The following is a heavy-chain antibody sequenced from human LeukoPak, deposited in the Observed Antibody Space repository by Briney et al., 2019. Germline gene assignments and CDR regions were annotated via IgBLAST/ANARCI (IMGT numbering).Heavy chain of an antibody. D-gene: IGHD1-26*01. Sequence: GGSLRLSCAASGFTVSSNYMSWVRQAPGKGLEWVSVVYSGGSTYYADSVKGRFTISRDNSKNTLYLQMNSLGAEDTAVYYCATESSGSYYDYWGQGTLVTVSS. CDR3: ATESSGSYYDY. CDR2: VYSGGST. J-gene: IGHJ4*02. CDR1: GFTVSSNY. V-gene: IGHV3-53*01.